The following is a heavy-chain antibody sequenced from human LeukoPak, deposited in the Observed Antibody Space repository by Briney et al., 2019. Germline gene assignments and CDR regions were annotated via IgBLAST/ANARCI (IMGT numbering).Heavy chain of an antibody. CDR2: MNPSGGTT. J-gene: IGHJ4*02. Sequence: ASVKVSCKASGYTFTSYYIHWVRQAPGQGLEWVGIMNPSGGTTSYAQKFRGRVIMTGDTSTTTVYMEMSNLSSEDTAMYYCAKSRTTSSASSDYWGQGTLVTVSS. CDR1: GYTFTSYY. D-gene: IGHD3-22*01. V-gene: IGHV1-46*01. CDR3: AKSRTTSSASSDY.